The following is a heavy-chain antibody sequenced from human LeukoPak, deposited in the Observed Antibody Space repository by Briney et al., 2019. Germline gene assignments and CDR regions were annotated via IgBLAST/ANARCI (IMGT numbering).Heavy chain of an antibody. CDR2: IYTGRST. D-gene: IGHD5-24*01. CDR1: GFSVSSNY. Sequence: PGGSLRLSCAASGFSVSSNYMSWVRQAPGKGLEWVSVIYTGRSTFYADSVRGRFIISRDNSKNTVYLQMNSLRAEDTAVYYCARDWDGYNYQWGQGTLVTVSS. CDR3: ARDWDGYNYQ. V-gene: IGHV3-53*01. J-gene: IGHJ4*02.